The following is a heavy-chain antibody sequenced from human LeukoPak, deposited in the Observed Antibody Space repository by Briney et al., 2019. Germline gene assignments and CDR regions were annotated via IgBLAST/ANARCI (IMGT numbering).Heavy chain of an antibody. V-gene: IGHV3-23*01. J-gene: IGHJ3*02. CDR3: ARVGATGAAFDI. CDR1: GFTFSSYA. CDR2: IIGSGGST. D-gene: IGHD1-26*01. Sequence: GGSLRLSCAASGFTFSSYAMSWVRQAPGKGLEWVSAIIGSGGSTSYADSVKGRFTISKDNSKNTLYLQMNSLRAEDTAVYYCARVGATGAAFDIWGQGTMDTVSS.